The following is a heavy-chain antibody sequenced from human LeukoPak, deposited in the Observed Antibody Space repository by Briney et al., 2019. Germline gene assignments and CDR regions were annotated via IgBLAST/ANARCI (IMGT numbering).Heavy chain of an antibody. CDR1: GFTFSNAW. CDR2: IKSKTDGGTT. Sequence: PGGSLRLSCAASGFTFSNAWMSWVRQAPGKGVEWVGRIKSKTDGGTTDYAAPVKGRFTISRDDSKNTLYLQMNSLKTEDTAVYYCTTTLWFGELSIDYWGQGTLVTVSS. CDR3: TTTLWFGELSIDY. V-gene: IGHV3-15*01. D-gene: IGHD3-10*01. J-gene: IGHJ4*02.